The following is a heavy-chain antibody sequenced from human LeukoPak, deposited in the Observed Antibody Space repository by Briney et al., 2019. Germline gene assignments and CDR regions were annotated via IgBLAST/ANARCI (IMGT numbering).Heavy chain of an antibody. Sequence: NPSETLSLTCTVSGGSISSDGYYWSWIRQHPGKGLEWIGYISHRGSTSYNPSLKSRVTISVDTSKKQFSLRLSSMTAADTAVYHCARGLRDIIVARRTAHWFDPWGQGTLVTVSS. J-gene: IGHJ5*02. V-gene: IGHV4-31*03. D-gene: IGHD2-15*01. CDR1: GGSISSDGYY. CDR2: ISHRGST. CDR3: ARGLRDIIVARRTAHWFDP.